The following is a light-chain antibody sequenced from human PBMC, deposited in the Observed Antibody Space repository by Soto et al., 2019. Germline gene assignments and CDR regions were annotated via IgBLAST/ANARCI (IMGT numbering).Light chain of an antibody. CDR1: SGHSSNV. V-gene: IGLV4-69*01. J-gene: IGLJ2*01. CDR3: QTWDTPVAV. Sequence: QLVLTQSPSASASLGASVKLSCTLSSGHSSNVIAWHQQQPEKGPRYLMKINNDGSHIKGDGIPDRFSGSSSAAERYLTLSSLQSEDEADYYCQTWDTPVAVFGAGTKLTVL. CDR2: INNDGSH.